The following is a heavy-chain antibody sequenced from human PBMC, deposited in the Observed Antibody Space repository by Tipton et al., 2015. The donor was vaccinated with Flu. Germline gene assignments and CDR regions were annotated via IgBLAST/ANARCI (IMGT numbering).Heavy chain of an antibody. CDR3: ARDESRVGAIPGGMDV. CDR1: GYTFTSYG. J-gene: IGHJ6*02. D-gene: IGHD1-26*01. CDR2: ISAYNGNT. Sequence: QVQLVQSGAEVKKPGASVKVSCKASGYTFTSYGICWVRQAPGQGLEWMGWISAYNGNTNYAQKLQGRVTMTPDTSTSTAYMELRSLRSDDTAVYYCARDESRVGAIPGGMDVWGQGTTVTVSS. V-gene: IGHV1-18*01.